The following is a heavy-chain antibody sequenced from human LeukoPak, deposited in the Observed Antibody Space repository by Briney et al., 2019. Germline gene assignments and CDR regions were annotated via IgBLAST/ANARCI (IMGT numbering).Heavy chain of an antibody. CDR1: AFTFSRYN. D-gene: IGHD6-13*01. Sequence: GGSLRLSCAASAFTFSRYNMNWVRQAPGKGLEWVSYITSSSSSMYYADSVRGRFTVSRDNAKNSLYLQMNSLRAEDTAVYYCARGLQQLVRGFNYYFMDVWGKGTTVTVSS. CDR2: ITSSSSSM. CDR3: ARGLQQLVRGFNYYFMDV. V-gene: IGHV3-48*01. J-gene: IGHJ6*03.